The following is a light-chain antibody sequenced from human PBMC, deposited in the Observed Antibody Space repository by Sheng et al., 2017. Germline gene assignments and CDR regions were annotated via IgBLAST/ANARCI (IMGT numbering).Light chain of an antibody. CDR3: QHYGSSSTT. V-gene: IGKV3-20*01. CDR1: QSVSSTD. CDR2: GAS. Sequence: KVMTQSPATLSVSPGERATLSCRASQSVSSTDLAWYQQKPGQAPRLLIYGASNRATGIPDRFSGSGSGTDFTLTISRLEPEDFAVYYCQHYGSSSTTFGQGTKVEVK. J-gene: IGKJ1*01.